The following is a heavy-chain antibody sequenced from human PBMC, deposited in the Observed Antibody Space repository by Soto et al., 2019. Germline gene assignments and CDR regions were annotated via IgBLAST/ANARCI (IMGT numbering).Heavy chain of an antibody. Sequence: QVQLVQSGAEVKKPGSSVKVSCKASGGTFSNYAISWVRQAPGQGLEWMGGIIPISGTANYAQKFQGRVTITAGESTSTAYMELSSLRSEDTAVYYCARSQGSSTSLEIYYYYYYGMDVWGQGTTVRLL. CDR2: IIPISGTA. CDR1: GGTFSNYA. D-gene: IGHD2-2*01. CDR3: ARSQGSSTSLEIYYYYYYGMDV. V-gene: IGHV1-69*01. J-gene: IGHJ6*02.